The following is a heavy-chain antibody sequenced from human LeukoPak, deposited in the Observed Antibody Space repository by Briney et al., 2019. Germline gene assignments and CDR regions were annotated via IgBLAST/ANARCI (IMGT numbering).Heavy chain of an antibody. CDR1: RGSISSGDYY. CDR2: IYYSGST. J-gene: IGHJ3*02. D-gene: IGHD3-3*01. CDR3: ARGQAYDFWSGLPASDI. Sequence: SQTLSLTCTVSRGSISSGDYYWSWIRQPPGKGLEWIGYIYYSGSTYYNPSLKSRVTISVDTSKNQFSLKLSSVTAADTAVYYCARGQAYDFWSGLPASDIWGQGTMVTVSS. V-gene: IGHV4-30-4*08.